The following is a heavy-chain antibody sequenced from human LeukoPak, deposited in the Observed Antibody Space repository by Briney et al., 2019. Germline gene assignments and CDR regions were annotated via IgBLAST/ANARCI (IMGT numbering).Heavy chain of an antibody. CDR3: AGYYYDSSGYPRPWFDP. D-gene: IGHD3-22*01. Sequence: GASVKVSCKASGYTFTSYGISWVRPAPGQGLEWMGWISAYNGNTNYAQKLQGRVTLTTDTSTGTAYMELRSLRSDDTAVYYCAGYYYDSSGYPRPWFDPWGQGTLVTVSS. CDR2: ISAYNGNT. J-gene: IGHJ5*02. V-gene: IGHV1-18*01. CDR1: GYTFTSYG.